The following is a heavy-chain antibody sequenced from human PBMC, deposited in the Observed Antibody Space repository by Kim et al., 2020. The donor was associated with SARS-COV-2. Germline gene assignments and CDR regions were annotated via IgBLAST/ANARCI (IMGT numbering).Heavy chain of an antibody. J-gene: IGHJ4*01. CDR2: IYYSGST. D-gene: IGHD6-19*01. CDR3: GYSSAWYKGSPFDY. CDR1: GGSISSGTYY. V-gene: IGHV4-39*01. Sequence: SETLSLTCTVSGGSISSGTYYWGWIRQPPGKGLEWIGSIYYSGSTYYNPSLKSRVTISVDTSKNQFSLKLSSVTAADTAVYYCGYSSAWYKGSPFDYWGHGTLVTVSS.